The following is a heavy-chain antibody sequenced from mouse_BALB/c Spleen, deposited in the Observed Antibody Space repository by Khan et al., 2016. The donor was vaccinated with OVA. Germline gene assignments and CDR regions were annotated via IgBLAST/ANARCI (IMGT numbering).Heavy chain of an antibody. D-gene: IGHD1-1*02. CDR3: ASETVVDVYRYFDV. V-gene: IGHV7-3*02. CDR2: IRNKANDYTS. CDR1: GFTFTDYY. Sequence: EVQLQESGGGLVQPGGSLRLSCTTSGFTFTDYYMSWVRLPPGKALEWLGFIRNKANDYTSEYSASVKGRFTFSRDNSQSIIYLQMNSLRAETDATDNCASETVVDVYRYFDVWGAGTTVTVSS. J-gene: IGHJ1*01.